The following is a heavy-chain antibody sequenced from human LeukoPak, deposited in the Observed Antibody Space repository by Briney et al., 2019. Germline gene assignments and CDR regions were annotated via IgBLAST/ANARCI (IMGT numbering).Heavy chain of an antibody. Sequence: SETLSLTCAVYGASFSGYYWSWVRQPPGKGLEWIGEINHSGSTNYNPSLKSRVTISVDTTKNQFSLKLSSVTAADTAVYYCARGVPRRYSSSSGHYYYYYMDVWGKGTTVTVSS. V-gene: IGHV4-34*01. J-gene: IGHJ6*03. CDR2: INHSGST. D-gene: IGHD6-6*01. CDR3: ARGVPRRYSSSSGHYYYYYMDV. CDR1: GASFSGYY.